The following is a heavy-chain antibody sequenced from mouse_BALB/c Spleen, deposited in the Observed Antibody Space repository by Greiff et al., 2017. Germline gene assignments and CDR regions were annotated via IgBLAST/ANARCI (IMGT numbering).Heavy chain of an antibody. CDR2: IYPGNSDT. CDR1: GYTFTSYW. V-gene: IGHV1-5*01. J-gene: IGHJ4*01. Sequence: VQLKESGTVLARPGASVKMSCKASGYTFTSYWMHWVKQRPGQGLEWIGAIYPGNSDTSYNQKFKGKAKLTAVTSTSTAYMELSSLTNEDSAVYYCTRYYYGSSYDYYAMDYWGQGTSVTVSS. CDR3: TRYYYGSSYDYYAMDY. D-gene: IGHD1-1*01.